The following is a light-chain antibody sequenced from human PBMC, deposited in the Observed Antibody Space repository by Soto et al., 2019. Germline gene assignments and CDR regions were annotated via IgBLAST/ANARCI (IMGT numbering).Light chain of an antibody. CDR3: QQYYRWPQT. CDR2: GAS. CDR1: QSLGSD. Sequence: EIVMTQSPGTLSLSPGDTATLSCRASQSLGSDLAWYQQKPGQAPRLLIYGASTRATGIPARFSGSGSGTEFTLTISSLQSEDFAVYYCQQYYRWPQTFGQGTKVDI. V-gene: IGKV3-15*01. J-gene: IGKJ1*01.